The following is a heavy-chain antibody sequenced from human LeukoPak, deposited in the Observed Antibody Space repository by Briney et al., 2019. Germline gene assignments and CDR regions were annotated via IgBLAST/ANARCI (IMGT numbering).Heavy chain of an antibody. CDR2: IYYSGST. CDR3: ARLNSPGWFDP. CDR1: GGSISSSSSY. J-gene: IGHJ5*02. Sequence: SETLSLTCTVSGGSISSSSSYWAWIRQPPGTGLGWIGNIYYSGSTYYSPSLKSRLTISVDTSKNQFSLKLSSVTAADTAVYYCARLNSPGWFDPWGQGTLVTVSS. V-gene: IGHV4-39*01.